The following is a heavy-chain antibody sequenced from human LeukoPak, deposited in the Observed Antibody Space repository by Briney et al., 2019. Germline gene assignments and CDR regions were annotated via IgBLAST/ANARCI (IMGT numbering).Heavy chain of an antibody. CDR2: ISSSGGTT. V-gene: IGHV3-23*01. Sequence: GGSLRLSCAGSGFTFSNYAMTWVRQAPGKGLQWVSTISSSGGTTYYGDSVKGRFTISRDTSKNTVSLQMDGLRAEDTAVYYCAKGPFAVAPSYYFDYWGQGTLVTVSS. CDR1: GFTFSNYA. CDR3: AKGPFAVAPSYYFDY. J-gene: IGHJ4*02. D-gene: IGHD3-3*02.